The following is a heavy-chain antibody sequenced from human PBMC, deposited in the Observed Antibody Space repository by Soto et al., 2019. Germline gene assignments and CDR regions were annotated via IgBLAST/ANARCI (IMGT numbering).Heavy chain of an antibody. CDR3: TRGPTDYYDNSANYFLDY. V-gene: IGHV1-18*01. D-gene: IGHD3-22*01. Sequence: QVQLVQSGAEVKKPGASVKVSCKASGYTFITYGVSWVRQAPGQGLDWLGWISTYNGNTRYAERLQGRVTITTDTTTNTTYMELRNLRSDDTAVYYCTRGPTDYYDNSANYFLDYWGQGTLVTVCS. CDR1: GYTFITYG. CDR2: ISTYNGNT. J-gene: IGHJ4*02.